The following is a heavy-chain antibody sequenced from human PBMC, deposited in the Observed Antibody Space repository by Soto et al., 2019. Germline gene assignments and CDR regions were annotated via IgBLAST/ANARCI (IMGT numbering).Heavy chain of an antibody. D-gene: IGHD5-18*01. V-gene: IGHV1-18*01. CDR3: ARDVRRTRLPEKNTAMAPNDY. CDR1: GYTFTSYG. J-gene: IGHJ4*02. CDR2: ISAYNGNT. Sequence: ASVKVSCKASGYTFTSYGISWVRQAPGQGLEWMGWISAYNGNTNYAQKLQGRVTMTTDTSTSTAYMELRSLRSDDTAVYYCARDVRRTRLPEKNTAMAPNDYWGQGTLVTVSS.